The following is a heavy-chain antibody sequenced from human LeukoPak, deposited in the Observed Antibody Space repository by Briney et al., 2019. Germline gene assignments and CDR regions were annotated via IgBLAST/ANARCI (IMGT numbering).Heavy chain of an antibody. CDR1: GFTFSSSA. D-gene: IGHD5-24*01. CDR2: IKQDGSEK. CDR3: ARDRGNGFNSYFFDY. Sequence: PGGSLRLSCAASGFTFSSSAMSWVRQAPGKGLEWVANIKQDGSEKYSVDSVKGRFTISRDNAKNSLFLQMNSLRAEDTALYYCARDRGNGFNSYFFDYWGQGTLVTVSS. J-gene: IGHJ4*02. V-gene: IGHV3-7*01.